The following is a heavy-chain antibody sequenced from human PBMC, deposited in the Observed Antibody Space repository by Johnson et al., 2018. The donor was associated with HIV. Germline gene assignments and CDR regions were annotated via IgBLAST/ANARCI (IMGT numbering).Heavy chain of an antibody. Sequence: QVQLVESGGGLVQPGGSLRLSCAASGFTFSSYAMHWVRQAPGKGLEWVAVISYDGIEKYYADSVKGRFTISRDNSKNTLYLQMNSLRAEDTALYYCAKVSGWYTWGVFDIWGQGTMVTVSS. CDR2: ISYDGIEK. CDR1: GFTFSSYA. J-gene: IGHJ3*02. CDR3: AKVSGWYTWGVFDI. V-gene: IGHV3-30*04. D-gene: IGHD6-19*01.